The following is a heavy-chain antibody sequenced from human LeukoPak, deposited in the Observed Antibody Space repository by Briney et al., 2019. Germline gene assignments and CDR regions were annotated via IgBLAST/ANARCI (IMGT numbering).Heavy chain of an antibody. CDR2: IYSSGSI. CDR3: AREVRGALRRGDAFDI. J-gene: IGHJ3*02. Sequence: SETLSLTCTVSGDSISSYYWSWIRQPAGKGLEWIGRIYSSGSINYNPSLKSRVTISVDTSKNQFSLKLSSVTAADTAVYYCAREVRGALRRGDAFDIWGQGTMVTVSS. D-gene: IGHD3-10*01. CDR1: GDSISSYY. V-gene: IGHV4-4*07.